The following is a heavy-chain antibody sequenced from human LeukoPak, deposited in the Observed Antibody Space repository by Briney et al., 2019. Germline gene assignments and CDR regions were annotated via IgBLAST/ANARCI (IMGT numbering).Heavy chain of an antibody. Sequence: ASVKVSCKVSGYTLTELSMHWVRQAPGKGLEWMGGFDPEDDETIYAQKFQGRVTMTEDTSTDTAYMELSSLRSQDPAVYYCARAPPTWFGELSNWFDPWGQGTLVTVSS. D-gene: IGHD3-10*01. V-gene: IGHV1-24*01. J-gene: IGHJ5*02. CDR1: GYTLTELS. CDR2: FDPEDDET. CDR3: ARAPPTWFGELSNWFDP.